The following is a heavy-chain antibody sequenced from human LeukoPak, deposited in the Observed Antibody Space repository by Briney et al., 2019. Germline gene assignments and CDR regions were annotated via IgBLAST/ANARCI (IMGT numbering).Heavy chain of an antibody. J-gene: IGHJ3*02. CDR2: IYHSGST. CDR3: ARPRSSDNSASAFDM. Sequence: PSETLSLTCTVSGGSISSGGYYWSWIRQPPGKGLEWIGYIYHSGSTYYNPSLKSRVTISVDRSKNQFSLKLSSVTAADTAVYYCARPRSSDNSASAFDMWGQGTMVTVSS. D-gene: IGHD3-22*01. CDR1: GGSISSGGYY. V-gene: IGHV4-30-2*01.